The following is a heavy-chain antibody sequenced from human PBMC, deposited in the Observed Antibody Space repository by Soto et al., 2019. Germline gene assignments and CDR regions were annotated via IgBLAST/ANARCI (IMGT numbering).Heavy chain of an antibody. J-gene: IGHJ6*02. V-gene: IGHV1-69*01. CDR2: IIPISGTA. CDR3: ARSQGSSTSLEIYYYYYYGMDV. CDR1: GGTFSSYA. D-gene: IGHD2-2*01. Sequence: QVQLVQSGAEVKKPGSSVKVSCKASGGTFSSYAISWVRQAPGQGLEWMGGIIPISGTANYAQTFQGRVTITADESTSTAYIELSSLRSEDTAVYYCARSQGSSTSLEIYYYYYYGMDVWGQGTTVTVSS.